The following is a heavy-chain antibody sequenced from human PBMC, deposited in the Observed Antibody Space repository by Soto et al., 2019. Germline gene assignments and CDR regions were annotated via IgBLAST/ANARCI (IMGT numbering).Heavy chain of an antibody. CDR1: GYTFTNYA. Sequence: QVQLVQSGAEEKKPGASVKVSCKASGYTFTNYAMHWVRQAPGQGLEWMGWINTVNGNTRYSQKFQGRVTITRDTSARTAYMELSSLRSEDTAVYYCAAVYGDYSAFDFWGQGTLVTVSS. CDR2: INTVNGNT. V-gene: IGHV1-3*04. J-gene: IGHJ4*02. CDR3: AAVYGDYSAFDF. D-gene: IGHD4-17*01.